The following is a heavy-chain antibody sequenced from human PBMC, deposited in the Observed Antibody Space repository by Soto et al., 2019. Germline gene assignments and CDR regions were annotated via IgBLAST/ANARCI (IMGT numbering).Heavy chain of an antibody. CDR1: GGSFSGYY. CDR2: INHSGST. V-gene: IGHV4-34*01. D-gene: IGHD3-16*01. CDR3: ARGLGEHPTVYGMDV. J-gene: IGHJ6*02. Sequence: QVQLQQWGAGLLKPSETLSLTCAVYGGSFSGYYWSWIRQPPGKGLEWIGEINHSGSTNYNPSLMSRVTISVDTSKNQFSLKLSSVTAADTAVYYCARGLGEHPTVYGMDVWGQGTTVTVSS.